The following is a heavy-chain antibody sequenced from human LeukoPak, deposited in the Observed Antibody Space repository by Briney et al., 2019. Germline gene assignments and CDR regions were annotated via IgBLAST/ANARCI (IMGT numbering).Heavy chain of an antibody. CDR3: ARDGEQWLVDAFDI. D-gene: IGHD6-19*01. CDR1: GFTFSSYW. Sequence: PGGSLRLSCAASGFTFSSYWMSWVRQAPGKGLEWVAVISYDGSNKYYADSVKGRFTISRDNSKNTLYLQMNSLRAEDTAVYYCARDGEQWLVDAFDIWGQGTMVTVSS. CDR2: ISYDGSNK. J-gene: IGHJ3*02. V-gene: IGHV3-30*03.